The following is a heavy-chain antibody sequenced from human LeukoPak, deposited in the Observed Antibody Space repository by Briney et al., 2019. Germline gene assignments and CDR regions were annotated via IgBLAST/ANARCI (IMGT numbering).Heavy chain of an antibody. J-gene: IGHJ4*02. CDR1: GGSISSSSYY. Sequence: PSETLSLTCTVSGGSISSSSYYWSWIRQPPGKGLEWIGYIFYTGDSNYNPSLKSRVTISLDTSKSQVSLKLSSVTAADTAVFYCARHRFASPFDSWGQGTLVTVSS. D-gene: IGHD2-21*01. V-gene: IGHV4-61*05. CDR2: IFYTGDS. CDR3: ARHRFASPFDS.